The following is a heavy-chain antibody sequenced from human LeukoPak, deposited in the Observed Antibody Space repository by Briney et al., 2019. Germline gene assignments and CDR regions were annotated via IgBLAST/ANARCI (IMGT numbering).Heavy chain of an antibody. Sequence: GGSLRLSCAASGFTFSSYWMSWVRQSPGKGLEWVANINQDGSENHYVDSVKGRFTISRDNAKNSVFVQMNGLRVEDTAVYYCMRAGGSSWSDFWGQGTLITVSS. J-gene: IGHJ4*02. D-gene: IGHD6-13*01. CDR1: GFTFSSYW. CDR3: MRAGGSSWSDF. CDR2: INQDGSEN. V-gene: IGHV3-7*01.